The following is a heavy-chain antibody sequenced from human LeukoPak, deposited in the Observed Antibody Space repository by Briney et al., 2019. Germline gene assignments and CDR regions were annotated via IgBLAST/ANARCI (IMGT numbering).Heavy chain of an antibody. V-gene: IGHV3-74*01. D-gene: IGHD2-21*02. J-gene: IGHJ4*01. CDR2: IFTDGSTT. Sequence: GSLRLSCVASEFNCFSYGMQWVRQAPGKGLVWVSRIFTDGSTTSYADSVKGRFTISRDNAKNTLYLEMKSLRVEDTAVYYCARELPREVTLDYWGQGTLVTVSP. CDR3: ARELPREVTLDY. CDR1: EFNCFSYG.